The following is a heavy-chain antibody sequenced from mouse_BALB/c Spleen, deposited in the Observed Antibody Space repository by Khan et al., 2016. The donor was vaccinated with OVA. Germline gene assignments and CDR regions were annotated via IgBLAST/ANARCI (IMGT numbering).Heavy chain of an antibody. V-gene: IGHV9-2-1*01. Sequence: QIQLVQSGPELKKPGETVKISCKASGYTFTDYSMHWVKQAPGKGLKWMGWINTETGEPTYADDFKGRFAFSLETSASTAYLQINNLKNEYTATYFCARRRDYVLAYWGQGTLVTVSA. CDR3: ARRRDYVLAY. CDR2: INTETGEP. J-gene: IGHJ3*01. CDR1: GYTFTDYS. D-gene: IGHD2-4*01.